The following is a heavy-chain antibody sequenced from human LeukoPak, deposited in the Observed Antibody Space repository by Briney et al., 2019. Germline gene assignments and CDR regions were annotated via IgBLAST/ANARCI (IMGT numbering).Heavy chain of an antibody. CDR3: ARGVSSSTSSPDDY. D-gene: IGHD2-2*01. Sequence: PGGSLRLSCAASGFTFSSYSMNWVRQAPGKGLEWVSSISSSSSYIYYADSVKGRFTISRDNAKNSLYLQMNSLRAEDTAVYYCARGVSSSTSSPDDYWGQGTLVTVS. V-gene: IGHV3-21*01. CDR2: ISSSSSYI. J-gene: IGHJ4*02. CDR1: GFTFSSYS.